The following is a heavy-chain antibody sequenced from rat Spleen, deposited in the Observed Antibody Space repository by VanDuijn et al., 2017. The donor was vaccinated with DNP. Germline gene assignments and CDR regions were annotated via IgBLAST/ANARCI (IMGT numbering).Heavy chain of an antibody. CDR2: IPFDDRDT. J-gene: IGHJ2*01. CDR3: ARPDY. V-gene: IGHV5-25*01. CDR1: GLTVTNFD. Sequence: EVHLVESGGGLVQPGRSMKLSCAASGLTVTNFDMAWVRQAPDKGLEWVATIPFDDRDTSYRDSVRGRFAVSRNNAKSTLYLQMDSLRSEDTATYYCARPDYWGQGVMVTVSS.